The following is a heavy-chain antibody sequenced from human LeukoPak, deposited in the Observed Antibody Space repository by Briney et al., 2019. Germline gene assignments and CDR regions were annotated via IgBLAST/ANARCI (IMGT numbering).Heavy chain of an antibody. CDR3: ARDKYGSFDY. D-gene: IGHD4-17*01. V-gene: IGHV4-39*07. CDR1: GGSISSSSYY. CDR2: IYYSGST. Sequence: PSETLSLTCTVSGGSISSSSYYWGWIRQPPGKGLEWIGSIYYSGSTYYNPSLKSRVTISVDTSKNQFSLKLSSVTAADTAVYYCARDKYGSFDYWGQGTLVTVSS. J-gene: IGHJ4*02.